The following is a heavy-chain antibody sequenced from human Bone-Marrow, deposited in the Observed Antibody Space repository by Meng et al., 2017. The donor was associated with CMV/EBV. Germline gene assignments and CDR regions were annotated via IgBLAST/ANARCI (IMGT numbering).Heavy chain of an antibody. CDR1: FTGYY. Sequence: FTGYYMHWVRQAPGQGLEWMGWINPNSGGTNYAQKFQGRVTMTRDTSISTAYMELSRLGSDDTAVYYCARDSGITIFGVVINPPSDYWGQGTLVTVSS. D-gene: IGHD3-3*01. V-gene: IGHV1-2*02. J-gene: IGHJ4*02. CDR2: INPNSGGT. CDR3: ARDSGITIFGVVINPPSDY.